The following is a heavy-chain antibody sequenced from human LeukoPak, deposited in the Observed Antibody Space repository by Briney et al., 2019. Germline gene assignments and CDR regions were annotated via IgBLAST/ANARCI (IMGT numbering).Heavy chain of an antibody. V-gene: IGHV3-30-3*01. D-gene: IGHD6-19*01. Sequence: PGGSLRLSCAASGFTFSSYAMHWVRQAPGKGLEWVAVISYDGSNKYYADSVKGRFTISRDNSKNTLYLQMNSLRAEDTAVYYCAKGGSGWSPRGYGMDVWGQGTTVTVSS. CDR1: GFTFSSYA. CDR3: AKGGSGWSPRGYGMDV. CDR2: ISYDGSNK. J-gene: IGHJ6*02.